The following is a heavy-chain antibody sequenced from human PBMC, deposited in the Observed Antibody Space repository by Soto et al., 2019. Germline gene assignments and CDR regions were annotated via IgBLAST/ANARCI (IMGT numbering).Heavy chain of an antibody. V-gene: IGHV3-74*01. J-gene: IGHJ4*02. D-gene: IGHD1-26*01. CDR1: GFDFTNSW. CDR3: ARDLSGSYLDLDS. CDR2: VNSDGSIT. Sequence: GGSLRLSCAASGFDFTNSWIHWVRQAPGMGLVWVSHVNSDGSITTYADSVKGRISFNPDTSKNQISLQLNSVTPEDTAVYYCARDLSGSYLDLDSWGQGTLVTVSS.